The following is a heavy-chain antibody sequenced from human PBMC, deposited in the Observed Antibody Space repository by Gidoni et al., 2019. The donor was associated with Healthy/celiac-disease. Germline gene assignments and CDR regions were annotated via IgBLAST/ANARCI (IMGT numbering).Heavy chain of an antibody. CDR3: AKGPSSGWDDPYFDY. V-gene: IGHV3-9*01. D-gene: IGHD6-19*01. J-gene: IGHJ4*02. CDR1: GFTFDDYA. Sequence: EVQLVESGGGLVQPGRSLRLACAASGFTFDDYAMHWVRQAPGKGLEWVSGISWNSGSIGCADSVKGRFTISRDNAKNSLYLQMNSLRSEDTALYYCAKGPSSGWDDPYFDYWGQGTLVTVSS. CDR2: ISWNSGSI.